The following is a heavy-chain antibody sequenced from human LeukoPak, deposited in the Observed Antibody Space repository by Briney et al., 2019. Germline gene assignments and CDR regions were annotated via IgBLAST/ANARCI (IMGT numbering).Heavy chain of an antibody. CDR1: GYTFTGYY. V-gene: IGHV1-8*02. CDR3: ARGYKRRPITMIWGHLKSFDP. Sequence: GASVKVSCKASGYTFTGYYMHWVRQAPGQGLEWMGWMNPNSGNTGYAQKFQGRVTMTRNTSISTAYMELSSLRSEDTAVYYCARGYKRRPITMIWGHLKSFDPWGQGTLVTVSS. D-gene: IGHD3-22*01. CDR2: MNPNSGNT. J-gene: IGHJ5*02.